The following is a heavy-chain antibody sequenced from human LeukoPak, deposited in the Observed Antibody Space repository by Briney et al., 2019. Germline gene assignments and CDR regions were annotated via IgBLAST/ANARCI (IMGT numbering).Heavy chain of an antibody. J-gene: IGHJ4*02. CDR2: ISSGGSTI. CDR1: GLTFSRYS. V-gene: IGHV3-48*04. CDR3: ARGVGFSGYVDY. Sequence: GGSLRLSCAASGLTFSRYSMNWVRQAPGKGLEWVSYISSGGSTIYYADSVKGRFTISRDNAKNSLYLQMNSLRAEDTAVYYCARGVGFSGYVDYWGQGTLVTVSS. D-gene: IGHD5-12*01.